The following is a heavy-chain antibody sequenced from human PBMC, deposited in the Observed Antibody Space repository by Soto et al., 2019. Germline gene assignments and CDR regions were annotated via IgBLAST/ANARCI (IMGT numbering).Heavy chain of an antibody. D-gene: IGHD1-26*01. Sequence: QVQLVQSGAEVKKPGSSVKVSCKASGGTFSSYAISWVRQAPGQGLEWMGGIIPIFGTANYAQKFQGRVTITADESKSTSYMELSSLRSEDTAVYYCHLEKQSGYWAGFDYWCQGTLVTVSS. CDR1: GGTFSSYA. V-gene: IGHV1-69*01. CDR3: HLEKQSGYWAGFDY. CDR2: IIPIFGTA. J-gene: IGHJ4*02.